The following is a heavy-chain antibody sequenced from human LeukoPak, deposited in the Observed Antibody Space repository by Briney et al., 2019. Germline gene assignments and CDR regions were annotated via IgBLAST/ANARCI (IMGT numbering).Heavy chain of an antibody. CDR1: GGSISSGSYY. CDR3: ARSIWYMDV. V-gene: IGHV4-61*02. Sequence: SETLSLTCTVSGGSISSGSYYWSWIRQPAGKGLEWIGRIYTSGSTNYNPSLKSRVTISVDTSKNQFSLKLSSVTAADTAVYYCARSIWYMDVWGKGATVTISS. J-gene: IGHJ6*03. CDR2: IYTSGST. D-gene: IGHD2/OR15-2a*01.